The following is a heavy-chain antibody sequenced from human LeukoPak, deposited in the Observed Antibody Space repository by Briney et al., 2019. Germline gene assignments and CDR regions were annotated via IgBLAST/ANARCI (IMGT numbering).Heavy chain of an antibody. CDR3: ARVFPHGYSDY. D-gene: IGHD5-24*01. CDR1: GGSFSGYY. Sequence: PSETLSLTCAVYGGSFSGYYWSWIRQPPGKGLEWIGEINHSGSTNYNPSLKSRVTISVDTSKNQFSLGLTSVTAADTAIYYCARVFPHGYSDYWGQGTLVTVSS. V-gene: IGHV4-34*01. CDR2: INHSGST. J-gene: IGHJ4*02.